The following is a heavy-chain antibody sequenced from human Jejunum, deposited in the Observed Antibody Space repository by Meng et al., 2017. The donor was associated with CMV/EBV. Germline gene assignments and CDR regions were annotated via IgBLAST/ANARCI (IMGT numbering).Heavy chain of an antibody. V-gene: IGHV1-46*04. CDR1: YF. CDR3: SRGPYYYESSGYYGGQSNWFDP. D-gene: IGHD3-22*01. Sequence: YFMHWVGQAPGQGLEWMGIINPSSGSTTYARKLQGRVTMTRDPSTSTFYMELSSLTSEDTAVYFCSRGPYYYESSGYYGGQSNWFDPWGQGTLVTVSS. CDR2: INPSSGST. J-gene: IGHJ5*02.